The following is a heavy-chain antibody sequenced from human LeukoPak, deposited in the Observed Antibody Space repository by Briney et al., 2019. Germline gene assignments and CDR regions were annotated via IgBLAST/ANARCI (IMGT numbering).Heavy chain of an antibody. Sequence: GASVKVSCKASGYTFTGYYMHWVRQAPGQGLEWMGWINPNSGGTNYAQKFQGWVTMTRDTSISTAYMELSGLRSDDTAVYYCARALGTSIAAAGTTAGDWFDPWGQGTLVTVSS. J-gene: IGHJ5*02. CDR3: ARALGTSIAAAGTTAGDWFDP. CDR2: INPNSGGT. D-gene: IGHD6-13*01. V-gene: IGHV1-2*04. CDR1: GYTFTGYY.